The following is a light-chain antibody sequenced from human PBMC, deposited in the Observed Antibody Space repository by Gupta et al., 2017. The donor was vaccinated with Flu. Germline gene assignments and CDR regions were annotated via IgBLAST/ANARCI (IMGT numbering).Light chain of an antibody. Sequence: PSFLSASLGDTVTISCRASQGVSRYLGWYQQQEGRAPKLLIYAASTLQSGVPSRFSGNGIGKDFSLTIRSLQPEDFATYFCQQINSYPYTFGQGTKLEIK. CDR3: QQINSYPYT. CDR2: AAS. J-gene: IGKJ2*01. V-gene: IGKV1-9*01. CDR1: QGVSRY.